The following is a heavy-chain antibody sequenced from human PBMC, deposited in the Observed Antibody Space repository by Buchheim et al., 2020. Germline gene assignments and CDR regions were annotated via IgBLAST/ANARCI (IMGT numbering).Heavy chain of an antibody. Sequence: QLQLQESGPGLVKPSETLSLTCTVSGGSTSSTDYYWGWIRQPPGKGLEWIGSIHYSGSTYYNPSLKSRVTISVDTSKTQFSLKVNFVTAADTAVYYCARDRSIFGELTPYYFDYWGRGTL. CDR1: GGSTSSTDYY. J-gene: IGHJ4*01. CDR2: IHYSGST. CDR3: ARDRSIFGELTPYYFDY. D-gene: IGHD3-3*01. V-gene: IGHV4-39*07.